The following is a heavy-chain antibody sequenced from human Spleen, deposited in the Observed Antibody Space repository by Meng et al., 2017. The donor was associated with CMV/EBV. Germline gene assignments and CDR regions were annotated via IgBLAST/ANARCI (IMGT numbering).Heavy chain of an antibody. J-gene: IGHJ5*02. Sequence: SETLSLTCTVSGGSISGYYSSWFRQPPGKGLEWIGYIYYSGSTNYNPSLKSRVTISVDTSKNQSSLKLSSVTAADTAVYYCARQASSGPMNWFDPWGQGTLVTVSS. V-gene: IGHV4-59*08. CDR3: ARQASSGPMNWFDP. CDR2: IYYSGST. CDR1: GGSISGYY. D-gene: IGHD6-19*01.